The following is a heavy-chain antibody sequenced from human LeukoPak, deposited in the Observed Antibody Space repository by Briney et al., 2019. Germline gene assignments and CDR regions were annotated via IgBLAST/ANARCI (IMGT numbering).Heavy chain of an antibody. Sequence: GGSLRLSCAASGFTFSSYSMNWVRQAPGKGLEWVSSISSSSSYIYYADSVKGRFTISRDNAKNSLYLQMNSLRAEDTAAYYCARDGGLYSSGWYFYFDYWGQGTLVTVSS. V-gene: IGHV3-21*01. CDR2: ISSSSSYI. D-gene: IGHD6-19*01. CDR1: GFTFSSYS. CDR3: ARDGGLYSSGWYFYFDY. J-gene: IGHJ4*02.